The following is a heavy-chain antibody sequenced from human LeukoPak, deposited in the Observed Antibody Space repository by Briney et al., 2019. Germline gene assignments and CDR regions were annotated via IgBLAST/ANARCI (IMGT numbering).Heavy chain of an antibody. Sequence: PGRSLRLSCAASGFTFSSYGMHWVRQAPGKGLEWVAVISYDGSNKYYADSVKGRFTISRDNSKNTLYLQMNSLRAEDTAVYYCAKGSYAFWSGYGDYWGQGTLVIVSS. CDR2: ISYDGSNK. CDR1: GFTFSSYG. D-gene: IGHD3-3*01. J-gene: IGHJ4*02. V-gene: IGHV3-30*18. CDR3: AKGSYAFWSGYGDY.